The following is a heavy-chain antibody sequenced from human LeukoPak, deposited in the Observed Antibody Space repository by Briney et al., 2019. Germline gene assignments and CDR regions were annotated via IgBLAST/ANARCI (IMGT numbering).Heavy chain of an antibody. J-gene: IGHJ4*02. D-gene: IGHD5-12*01. CDR3: ARDMSGYDRKVAFDY. V-gene: IGHV3-74*01. Sequence: PGGSLRLSCAASGFTFSSYWMHWVRQAPGKGLVWVSRINSDGSSTSYADSVKGRFTISRDNAKNTLYPQMNSLRAEDTAVYYCARDMSGYDRKVAFDYWGQGTLVTVSS. CDR1: GFTFSSYW. CDR2: INSDGSST.